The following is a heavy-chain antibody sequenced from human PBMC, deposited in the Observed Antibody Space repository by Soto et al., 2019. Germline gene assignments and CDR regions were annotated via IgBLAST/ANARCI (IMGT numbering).Heavy chain of an antibody. D-gene: IGHD4-4*01. Sequence: SLRLSCVASGFTFRSYGMHWVRQAPGKGLEWVAVISYDGSNKYYEESVKGRFTISRDNSKNTLYLQMNSLRGEDTALYYCAKDHKTTALRDFDSWGQGTMGTVSA. CDR2: ISYDGSNK. V-gene: IGHV3-30*18. CDR1: GFTFRSYG. CDR3: AKDHKTTALRDFDS. J-gene: IGHJ4*02.